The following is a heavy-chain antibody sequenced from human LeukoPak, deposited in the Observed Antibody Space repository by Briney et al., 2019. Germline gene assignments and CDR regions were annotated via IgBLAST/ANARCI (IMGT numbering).Heavy chain of an antibody. CDR2: INPNSGGT. CDR1: GYTFTDYY. D-gene: IGHD1-26*01. V-gene: IGHV1-2*02. Sequence: GASVKVSCKASGYTFTDYYMHWVRQAPGQGLEWMGWINPNSGGTNYAQKFQGRVTMTRDTSISTAYMELSRLRSDDTAVYYCASYSGSYSSDFDYWGQGTLVTVSS. CDR3: ASYSGSYSSDFDY. J-gene: IGHJ4*02.